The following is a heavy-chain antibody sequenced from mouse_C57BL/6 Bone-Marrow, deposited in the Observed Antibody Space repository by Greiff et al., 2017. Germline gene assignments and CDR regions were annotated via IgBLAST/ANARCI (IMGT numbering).Heavy chain of an antibody. Sequence: VQLVESGAELARPGASVKLSCTASGYTFTSYGISWVKQRTEQGLEWIGEIYPRSGNTYYNEKFKGKATLTADKSSSTAYMELRSLTSEDSEVYFCARFPYYYVSNYFDYWGQGTTLTVSS. D-gene: IGHD1-1*01. V-gene: IGHV1-81*01. CDR3: ARFPYYYVSNYFDY. CDR1: GYTFTSYG. J-gene: IGHJ2*01. CDR2: IYPRSGNT.